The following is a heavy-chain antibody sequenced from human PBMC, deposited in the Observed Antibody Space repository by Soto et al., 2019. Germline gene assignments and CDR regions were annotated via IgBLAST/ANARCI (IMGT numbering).Heavy chain of an antibody. CDR3: ARDDQQWLVPVIY. CDR2: ISSSGSTI. V-gene: IGHV3-11*01. J-gene: IGHJ4*02. Sequence: PGGSLRLSCAASGFTFSDYYMSWIRQAPGKGLEWVSYISSSGSTIYYADSVKGRFTISRDNAKNSLYLQMNSLRAEDTAVYYCARDDQQWLVPVIYWGQGTLVTVSS. D-gene: IGHD6-19*01. CDR1: GFTFSDYY.